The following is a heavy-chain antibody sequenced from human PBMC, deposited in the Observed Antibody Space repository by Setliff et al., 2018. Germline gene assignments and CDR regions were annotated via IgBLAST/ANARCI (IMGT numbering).Heavy chain of an antibody. V-gene: IGHV7-4-1*02. CDR3: ARASRFGTTVYRGYYYMDV. J-gene: IGHJ6*03. D-gene: IGHD4-4*01. CDR1: GYSFSRYT. CDR2: INTNTGNP. Sequence: ASVKVSCKASGYSFSRYTMSWVRQAPGQGLEWMGWINTNTGNPSYAQGFTGRFVFSLDTSVSTAYLQISSLKAEDTAVYYCARASRFGTTVYRGYYYMDVWGKGTTVTVSS.